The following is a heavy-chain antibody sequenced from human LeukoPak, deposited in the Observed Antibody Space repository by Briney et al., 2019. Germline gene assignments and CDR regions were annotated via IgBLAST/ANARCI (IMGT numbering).Heavy chain of an antibody. CDR2: MNPNSGNT. J-gene: IGHJ3*02. V-gene: IGHV1-8*01. Sequence: VASVKVSCKASGYTFTSYDINWVRQATGQGLEWMGWMNPNSGNTGYAQKFQGRVTMTRDTSISTAYMELSRLRSDDTAVYYCARASGYYDSSGYYWGTDAFDIWGQGTMVTVSS. D-gene: IGHD3-22*01. CDR1: GYTFTSYD. CDR3: ARASGYYDSSGYYWGTDAFDI.